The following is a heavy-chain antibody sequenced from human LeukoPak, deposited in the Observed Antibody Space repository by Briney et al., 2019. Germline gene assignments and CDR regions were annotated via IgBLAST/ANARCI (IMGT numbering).Heavy chain of an antibody. CDR3: ARVTDLAYCGGDCYYYGMDV. Sequence: ASVKVSCKASGYTFTSYDINWVRQATGQGLEWMGWMNPNSGNTGYAQKFQGRVTMTRNTSISTAYMELSSLRSEDTAVYYCARVTDLAYCGGDCYYYGMDVWGQGTTVTVSS. J-gene: IGHJ6*02. CDR2: MNPNSGNT. D-gene: IGHD2-21*01. CDR1: GYTFTSYD. V-gene: IGHV1-8*01.